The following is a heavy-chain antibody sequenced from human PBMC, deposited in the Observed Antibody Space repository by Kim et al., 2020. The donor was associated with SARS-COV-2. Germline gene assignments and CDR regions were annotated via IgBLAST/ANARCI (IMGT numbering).Heavy chain of an antibody. D-gene: IGHD3-10*01. J-gene: IGHJ4*02. Sequence: QKLQGRFTMTTDPSTSTAYMELRSLRSDDTAVYYCARDKGDYYGSGCVDYWGQGTLVTVSS. CDR3: ARDKGDYYGSGCVDY. V-gene: IGHV1-18*01.